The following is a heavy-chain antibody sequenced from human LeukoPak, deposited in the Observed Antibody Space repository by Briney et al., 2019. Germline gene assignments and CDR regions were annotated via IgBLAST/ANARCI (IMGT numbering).Heavy chain of an antibody. CDR2: TYYRSKWYT. V-gene: IGHV6-1*01. CDR1: GDSVSNNNAA. J-gene: IGHJ3*02. D-gene: IGHD3-16*01. Sequence: SQTLPLTCAISGDSVSNNNAAWNWIRQSPSRGLGWLGRTYYRSKWYTDYAVSVSSRITINPDASKNQFSLQLNSVTPEDTAVYYCASSSLRGSDAFDIWGQGTMVTVSS. CDR3: ASSSLRGSDAFDI.